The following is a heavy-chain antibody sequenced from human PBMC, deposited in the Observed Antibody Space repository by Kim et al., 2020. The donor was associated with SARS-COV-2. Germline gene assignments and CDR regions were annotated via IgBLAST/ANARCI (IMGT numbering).Heavy chain of an antibody. V-gene: IGHV3-30*18. Sequence: GGSLRLSCAASGFTFSNYGIHWVRQAPGKGLEWVGVTSFDGSNKYYADSVKGRFTISRDNSKKTVLLQMNSLRAEDTALYYCAKDCYVSGTYYIHTYYYGMDVWGQGTTVTVSS. CDR3: AKDCYVSGTYYIHTYYYGMDV. D-gene: IGHD3-10*01. CDR2: TSFDGSNK. CDR1: GFTFSNYG. J-gene: IGHJ6*02.